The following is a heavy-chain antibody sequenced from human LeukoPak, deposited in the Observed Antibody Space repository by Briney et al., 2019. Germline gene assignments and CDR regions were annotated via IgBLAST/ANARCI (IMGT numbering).Heavy chain of an antibody. J-gene: IGHJ4*02. CDR1: GFTFSSYG. Sequence: GGSLRLSCAASGFTFSSYGMHWVRQAPGKGLEWVAVISYDGSNKYYADSVKGRFTISRDNSKNTLYLQMNSLRAEDTAVYYCARDSGSYSSSWYVFDYWGQGTLVTVSS. V-gene: IGHV3-30*03. CDR2: ISYDGSNK. CDR3: ARDSGSYSSSWYVFDY. D-gene: IGHD6-13*01.